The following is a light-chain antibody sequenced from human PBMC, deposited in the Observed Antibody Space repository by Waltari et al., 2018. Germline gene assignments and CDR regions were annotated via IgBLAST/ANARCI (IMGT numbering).Light chain of an antibody. Sequence: QSALTQPRSVSGSPGHSVTIPCTGTSSDVGGYNFVPWYQQHPGKVPKLMIYDVIKRPSGVPGRFSGSKSGNTASLTISGLQAEDEADYYCCSYAGSYMVFGGGTKVTVL. CDR1: SSDVGGYNF. CDR3: CSYAGSYMV. V-gene: IGLV2-11*01. J-gene: IGLJ2*01. CDR2: DVI.